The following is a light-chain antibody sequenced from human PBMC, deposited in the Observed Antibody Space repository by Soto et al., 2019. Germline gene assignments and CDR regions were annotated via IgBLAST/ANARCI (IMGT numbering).Light chain of an antibody. V-gene: IGKV1-5*03. Sequence: DIQMTQSPSTLSASVGDRVTITCRASQSINRWLAWYQQKPGKAPKLLIYKASTLESGVPSRFSGGGIGTEFSLSFSSLQPDDFATYYCQQYSTYPYIFGQGTKVEIK. CDR3: QQYSTYPYI. CDR1: QSINRW. J-gene: IGKJ2*01. CDR2: KAS.